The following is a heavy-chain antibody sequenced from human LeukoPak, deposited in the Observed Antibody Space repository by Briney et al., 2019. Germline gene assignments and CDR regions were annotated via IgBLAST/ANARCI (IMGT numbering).Heavy chain of an antibody. D-gene: IGHD2-21*01. Sequence: GGSLRLSCAASEVTVTSNYLSWVRQAPGKGLEWVAFIRYDGSNKYYADSVKGRFTISRDNSKNTLYLQMNSLRAEDTAVYYCAKDWGLKVYYYYMDVWGKGTTVTISS. CDR1: EVTVTSNY. CDR3: AKDWGLKVYYYYMDV. J-gene: IGHJ6*03. CDR2: IRYDGSNK. V-gene: IGHV3-30*02.